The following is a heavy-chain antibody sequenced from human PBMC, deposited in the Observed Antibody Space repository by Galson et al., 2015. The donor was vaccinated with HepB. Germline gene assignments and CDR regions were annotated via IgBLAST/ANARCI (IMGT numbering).Heavy chain of an antibody. D-gene: IGHD4-17*01. J-gene: IGHJ4*02. CDR2: ISSSSSVI. CDR1: GFTLSRDG. CDR3: AKDLYDFGASPFDY. Sequence: SLRLSCAASGFTLSRDGMNCGAQAPGTGLEWVSYISSSSSVIRYADPVEGRFTISRDNAKNSLYLQMNSLRDEDTALYYCAKDLYDFGASPFDYWGQGTLVTVSS. V-gene: IGHV3-48*02.